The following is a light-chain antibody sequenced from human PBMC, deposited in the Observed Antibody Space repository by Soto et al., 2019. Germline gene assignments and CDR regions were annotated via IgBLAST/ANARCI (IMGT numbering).Light chain of an antibody. CDR2: GAS. Sequence: EIVLTQSPGTLSWSPGERATLSCRASQNVNNNYLAWYQQKPGQAPRLLIYGASRRATDIPDRFSGSGSGTDFTLTISRLEPEDSAVYSCQQYGSAPLTFGGGTKVEIK. V-gene: IGKV3-20*01. CDR3: QQYGSAPLT. CDR1: QNVNNNY. J-gene: IGKJ4*01.